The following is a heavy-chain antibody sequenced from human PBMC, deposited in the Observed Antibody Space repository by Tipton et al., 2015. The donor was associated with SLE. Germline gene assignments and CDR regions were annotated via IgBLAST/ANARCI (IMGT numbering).Heavy chain of an antibody. CDR3: TTERGYNWNFFAFDI. D-gene: IGHD1-7*01. V-gene: IGHV3-66*02. Sequence: SLRLSCAASGFAVSENYMSWVRQAPGKGLEWVSVVFVGGSTYYADSVKGRFTITRDSSKNALFLQMNSLRSEDTAVYYCTTERGYNWNFFAFDIWGQGTRVTVSS. CDR1: GFAVSENY. J-gene: IGHJ3*02. CDR2: VFVGGST.